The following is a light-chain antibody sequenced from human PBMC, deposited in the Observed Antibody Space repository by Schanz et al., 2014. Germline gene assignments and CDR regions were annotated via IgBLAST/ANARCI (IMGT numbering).Light chain of an antibody. CDR2: AAS. Sequence: DIQMTQSPSSVSASVGDRVSITCRASQGVSSWVAWYQQKPGKAPKLLIYAASSLESGVTSRFSGSGSGTDFTLTISRLQPEDFATYYCQQATGFPPTFGGGTKVEIK. CDR1: QGVSSW. CDR3: QQATGFPPT. V-gene: IGKV1-12*01. J-gene: IGKJ4*01.